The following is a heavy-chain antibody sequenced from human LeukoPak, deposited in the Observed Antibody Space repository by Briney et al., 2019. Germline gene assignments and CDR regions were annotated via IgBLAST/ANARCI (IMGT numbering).Heavy chain of an antibody. CDR2: TGLESVHT. CDR3: VRGDDIGKPPTRAYYFDI. Sequence: GGSLRLSCAASRFTFTRHAMSWVRQAPGKGLEWVSTTGLESVHTLCADSVQGRFTVSRDHSRNTLDLQMGNLTGDDTAIYYFVRGDDIGKPPTRAYYFDIWGQGTLVSVSS. D-gene: IGHD5-24*01. V-gene: IGHV3-23*01. CDR1: RFTFTRHA. J-gene: IGHJ4*02.